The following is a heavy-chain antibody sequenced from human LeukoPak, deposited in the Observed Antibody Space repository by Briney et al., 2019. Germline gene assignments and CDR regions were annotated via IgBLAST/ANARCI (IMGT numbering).Heavy chain of an antibody. Sequence: GGSLRLSCAASGFTFSRYSLNWVRQAPGRGLEWISYVSIGSTTIYYADSVKGRFTISRDNAKNSLYLQMNSLRAEDTAVYYCARGSPDIWGQGTMVTVSS. CDR3: ARGSPDI. V-gene: IGHV3-48*01. CDR1: GFTFSRYS. CDR2: VSIGSTTI. J-gene: IGHJ3*02.